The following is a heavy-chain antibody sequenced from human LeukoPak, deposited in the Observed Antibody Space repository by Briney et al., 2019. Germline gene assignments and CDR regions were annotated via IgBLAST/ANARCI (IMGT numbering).Heavy chain of an antibody. V-gene: IGHV1-8*01. CDR2: MNPNSGNT. J-gene: IGHJ6*03. CDR1: GYTFTSYD. CDR3: ARVNGDYEDADYMDV. Sequence: ASVKVSCKASGYTFTSYDINWVRQATGQGPEWMGWMNPNSGNTGYAQKFQGRVTMTRNTSISTAYMELSSLRSEDTAVYYCARVNGDYEDADYMDVWGKGTTVTVSS. D-gene: IGHD4-17*01.